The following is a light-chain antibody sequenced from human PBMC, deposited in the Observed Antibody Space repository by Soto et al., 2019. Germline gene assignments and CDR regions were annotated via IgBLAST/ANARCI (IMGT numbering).Light chain of an antibody. V-gene: IGKV3-15*01. J-gene: IGKJ1*01. CDR3: QQYNDWPQA. CDR1: QSISSN. CDR2: GAS. Sequence: EIVMTQSPATLSVSPGERATLSCRASQSISSNLAWYQQKPGQAPRLLIYGASTRATGIPARFSGSGSGTEFTLTISSLQSEDFALYYCQQYNDWPQAFGHGTKVEIK.